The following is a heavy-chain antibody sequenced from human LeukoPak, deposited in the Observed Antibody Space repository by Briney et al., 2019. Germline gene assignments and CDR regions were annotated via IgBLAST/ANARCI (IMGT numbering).Heavy chain of an antibody. Sequence: SQTLSLTCTVSGGSISSGDYYWSWIRQPPGKGLEWIGYIYYSGSTYYNPSLKSRVTISVDTFKNQFSLKLSSVTAADTAVYYCAREPSSGNSLPWGQGTLVTVSS. CDR3: AREPSSGNSLP. D-gene: IGHD3-10*01. CDR2: IYYSGST. CDR1: GGSISSGDYY. V-gene: IGHV4-30-4*08. J-gene: IGHJ5*02.